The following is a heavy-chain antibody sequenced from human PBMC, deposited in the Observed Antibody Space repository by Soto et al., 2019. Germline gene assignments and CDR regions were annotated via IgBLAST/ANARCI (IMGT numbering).Heavy chain of an antibody. CDR2: ISYDGGLQ. J-gene: IGHJ4*02. Sequence: QAHLVESGGGVVQPGRSLRLSCAASGFTFTSYGMHWVRQAPGTRLEWVAVISYDGGLQHYADSVKGRFTISRDNSKTMVLLQMNSLRAEDTAGYYCVSDRGYGHASVPYSWGQGTLVSVSS. D-gene: IGHD5-18*01. V-gene: IGHV3-30*03. CDR1: GFTFTSYG. CDR3: VSDRGYGHASVPYS.